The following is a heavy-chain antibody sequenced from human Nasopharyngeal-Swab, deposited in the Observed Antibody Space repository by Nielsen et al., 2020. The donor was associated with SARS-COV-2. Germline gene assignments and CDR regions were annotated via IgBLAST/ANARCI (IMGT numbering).Heavy chain of an antibody. V-gene: IGHV4-59*01. Sequence: SETLSLTCTVSGGSISTYYWSWIRKPQGKGLEWIGYIHSSGTTNYNPSLKSRVTIPVDTSKNQFSLKLSSVTAADTAVYYCARDHSYYDSNGYYFDYWGLGTLVTVSS. CDR2: IHSSGTT. CDR1: GGSISTYY. J-gene: IGHJ4*02. D-gene: IGHD3-22*01. CDR3: ARDHSYYDSNGYYFDY.